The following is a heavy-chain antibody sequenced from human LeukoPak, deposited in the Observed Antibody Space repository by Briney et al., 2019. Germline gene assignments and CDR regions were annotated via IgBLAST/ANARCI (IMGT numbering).Heavy chain of an antibody. J-gene: IGHJ4*02. V-gene: IGHV4-31*03. CDR2: IYYSGST. CDR3: ARDGLGFTG. Sequence: SETLSLTCTVSGGSISSGGYYWSWIRQLPGKGLEWIGYIYYSGSTYYNPSLKSRVTISVDTSKNQFSLKLSSVTAVDTAVYYCARDGLGFTGWGQGTLVTVSS. CDR1: GGSISSGGYY. D-gene: IGHD3-16*01.